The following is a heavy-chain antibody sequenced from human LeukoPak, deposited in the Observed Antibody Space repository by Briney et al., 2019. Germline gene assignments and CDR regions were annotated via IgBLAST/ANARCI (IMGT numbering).Heavy chain of an antibody. D-gene: IGHD4-23*01. J-gene: IGHJ4*02. CDR3: ARALSGGNARADEY. CDR1: GYTFTSYG. V-gene: IGHV1-18*01. Sequence: GSVKVSCQASGYTFTSYGISWVRQAPGQGLEWMGWISAYNGNTNYAQKLQGRVTMTTDTSTSTAYMELRSLRSDDTAVYYCARALSGGNARADEYWGQGTLVTVSS. CDR2: ISAYNGNT.